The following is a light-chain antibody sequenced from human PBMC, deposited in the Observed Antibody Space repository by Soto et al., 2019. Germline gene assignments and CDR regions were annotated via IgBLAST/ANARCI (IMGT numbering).Light chain of an antibody. Sequence: GWTQCTETLSVSPGERATLSCRTSQSVGSDLAWYQQNPGQAPRLLIYDASNRATGIPAKFSGSGSGTDFTITISSLVPDDSAVYYCQKRGNAPPLITFGQGTRLDIK. V-gene: IGKV3-11*01. CDR2: DAS. CDR1: QSVGSD. J-gene: IGKJ5*01. CDR3: QKRGNAPPLIT.